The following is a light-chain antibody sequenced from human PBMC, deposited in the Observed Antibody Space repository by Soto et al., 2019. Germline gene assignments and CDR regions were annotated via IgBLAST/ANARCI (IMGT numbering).Light chain of an antibody. CDR1: QSVSSN. J-gene: IGKJ5*01. CDR3: QQYGSSPIT. CDR2: GAS. V-gene: IGKV3-15*01. Sequence: EIVMTQSPGTLSVSPGERVTLSSRASQSVSSNLAWFQQKPGQAPRLLIYGASTRATGVPARFSGSGSGTEFTLTINSLQSEDFAVYYCQQYGSSPITFGQGTRLEIK.